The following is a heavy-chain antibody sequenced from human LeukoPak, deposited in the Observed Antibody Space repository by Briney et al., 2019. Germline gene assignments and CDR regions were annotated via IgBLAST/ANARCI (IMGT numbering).Heavy chain of an antibody. D-gene: IGHD3-10*01. CDR1: GLTFSNYW. Sequence: GGSLRLSCAASGLTFSNYWMQWVRQAPGKGLGWVSRINGEGGTSYADSVKGRFTIARDNGKNTVHLQMNSLRAEDTAVNYCARDLVYGSGSCGHWGQGTLVTVSS. CDR2: INGEGGT. V-gene: IGHV3-74*01. J-gene: IGHJ4*02. CDR3: ARDLVYGSGSCGH.